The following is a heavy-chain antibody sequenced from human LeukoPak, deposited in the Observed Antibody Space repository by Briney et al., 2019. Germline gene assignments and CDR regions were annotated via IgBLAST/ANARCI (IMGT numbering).Heavy chain of an antibody. Sequence: GGSLRLSCAASGFTFDDYGMSWVRQAPGKGLEWVSAINWNGGSTGYADSVKGRFTISRDNANSLYLQMNSLRVEDTALYSCARGDRCPDYWGQGTLVTVSS. CDR1: GFTFDDYG. CDR2: INWNGGST. CDR3: ARGDRCPDY. J-gene: IGHJ4*02. V-gene: IGHV3-20*04. D-gene: IGHD4/OR15-4a*01.